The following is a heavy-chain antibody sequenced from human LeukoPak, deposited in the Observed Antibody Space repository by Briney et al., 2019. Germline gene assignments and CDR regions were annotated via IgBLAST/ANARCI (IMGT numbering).Heavy chain of an antibody. J-gene: IGHJ4*02. CDR3: AREYSDILTGYYLFDS. D-gene: IGHD3-9*01. V-gene: IGHV4-31*03. Sequence: SQTLSLTCTVSGGSINSGVYYWIWLRQYPGKGLEWIGSIFYSGSTYYNPSLKSRFTISVDTSKNQFSLKLSSVTAADTDVYYCAREYSDILTGYYLFDSWGQGTLVTVSS. CDR1: GGSINSGVYY. CDR2: IFYSGST.